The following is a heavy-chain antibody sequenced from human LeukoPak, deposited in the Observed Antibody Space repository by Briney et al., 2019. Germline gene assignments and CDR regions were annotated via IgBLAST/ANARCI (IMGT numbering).Heavy chain of an antibody. CDR3: ARDDEFHWFDP. CDR1: GGSISSYY. V-gene: IGHV4-59*12. J-gene: IGHJ5*02. Sequence: SETLSLTCTVSGGSISSYYWSWIRQPPGKGLEWIGYIYYSGSTNYNPSLKSRVTISVDTSKNQFSLKLSSVTAADTAVYYCARDDEFHWFDPWGQGTLVTVSS. D-gene: IGHD2-21*01. CDR2: IYYSGST.